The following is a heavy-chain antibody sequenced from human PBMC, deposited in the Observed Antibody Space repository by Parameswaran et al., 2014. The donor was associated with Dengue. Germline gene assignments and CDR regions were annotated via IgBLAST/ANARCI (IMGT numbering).Heavy chain of an antibody. D-gene: IGHD2-15*01. J-gene: IGHJ5*02. V-gene: IGHV2-5*08. Sequence: ARWIRQPPGKALEFLALIYWDDVQRYRPSLKNRLTITKDTAKSRVVLTMTTLDPVDTATYYCVHVSYCDGDSCYSGGWFDPWGQGTLVTVS. CDR2: IYWDDVQ. CDR3: VHVSYCDGDSCYSGGWFDP.